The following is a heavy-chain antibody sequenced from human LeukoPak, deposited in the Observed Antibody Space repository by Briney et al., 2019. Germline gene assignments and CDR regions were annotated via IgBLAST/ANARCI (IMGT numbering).Heavy chain of an antibody. D-gene: IGHD1-1*01. V-gene: IGHV4-59*08. CDR2: IYYSGST. CDR3: ARGLEYFDY. CDR1: GGSISSHY. Sequence: SETLSLTCTVSGGSISSHYWSWIRQPPGKGPEWIGYIYYSGSTNYNPSLKSRVTISVDTSKNQFSLKLSSVTAADTAVYYCARGLEYFDYWGQGTLVTVSS. J-gene: IGHJ4*02.